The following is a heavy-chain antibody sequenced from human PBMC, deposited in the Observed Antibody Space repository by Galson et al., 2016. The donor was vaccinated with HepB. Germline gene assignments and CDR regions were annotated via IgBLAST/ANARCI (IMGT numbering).Heavy chain of an antibody. V-gene: IGHV3-30*18. CDR1: GFSFSSYG. D-gene: IGHD3-9*01. CDR2: ISHDGGDR. Sequence: SLRLSCAASGFSFSSYGMHWVRQAPGKGLEWVAVISHDGGDRRYVDSVKGRFTISRDNAKNTLYLHMNSLRAEDTAVYYCAKDRPTYATYDILTGYLGEHYWGEGTLVTVSS. J-gene: IGHJ4*02. CDR3: AKDRPTYATYDILTGYLGEHY.